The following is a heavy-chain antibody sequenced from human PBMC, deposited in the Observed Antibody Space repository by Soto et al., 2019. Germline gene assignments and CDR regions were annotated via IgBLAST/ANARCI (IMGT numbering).Heavy chain of an antibody. CDR1: GFTFSSYG. J-gene: IGHJ4*02. CDR3: TTGRFRNKWLGGDY. CDR2: ISYDGSNK. D-gene: IGHD3-22*01. V-gene: IGHV3-30*03. Sequence: PGGSLRLSCAASGFTFSSYGMHWVRQAPGKGLEWVAVISYDGSNKYYADSVKGRFTISRDDSKNTLYLQMNSLKTEDTAVYYCTTGRFRNKWLGGDYWGQGTLVTVSS.